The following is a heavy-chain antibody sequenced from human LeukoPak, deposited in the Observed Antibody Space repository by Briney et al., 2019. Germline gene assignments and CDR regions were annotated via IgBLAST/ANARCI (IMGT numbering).Heavy chain of an antibody. CDR1: DGSISNYY. D-gene: IGHD1-20*01. Sequence: SETLSLTCTVSDGSISNYYWSWIRQPPGKGLEWIGYLYYSGSTNYNPSLKSRVTISLDTSKNQFSLKLSSVTTADTAVYYCARAGLAGTTTIGYYYYGMDVWGQGTTVTVSS. CDR2: LYYSGST. V-gene: IGHV4-59*01. J-gene: IGHJ6*02. CDR3: ARAGLAGTTTIGYYYYGMDV.